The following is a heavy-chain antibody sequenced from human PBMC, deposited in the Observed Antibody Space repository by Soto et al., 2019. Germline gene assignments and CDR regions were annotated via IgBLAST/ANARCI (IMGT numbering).Heavy chain of an antibody. V-gene: IGHV3-23*01. CDR3: AQGLLTYYDISEHDY. J-gene: IGHJ4*02. CDR1: GFTFSSYA. Sequence: EVQLLESGGGLVQPGGSLRLSCAASGFTFSSYAMSWVRQAPGKGLEWVSAISGSGGSTYYADSVKGRFTISRDNSMXTLYLQMNSLRAEDTGVYYCAQGLLTYYDISEHDYWGQGTLVTVSS. CDR2: ISGSGGST. D-gene: IGHD3-9*01.